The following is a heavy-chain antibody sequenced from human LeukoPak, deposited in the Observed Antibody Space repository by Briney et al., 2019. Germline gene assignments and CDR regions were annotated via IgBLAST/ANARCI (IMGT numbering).Heavy chain of an antibody. CDR1: GFTFSSYS. V-gene: IGHV3-21*01. CDR2: ISSSSSYI. D-gene: IGHD2-2*01. CDR3: AREVVPAAATDP. Sequence: GGSLRLSCAASGFTFSSYSMNWVRQAPGKGLEWGSSISSSSSYIYYADSVKGRFTISRDNAKNSLYLQMNSLRAEDTAVYYCAREVVPAAATDPWGQGTLVTVSS. J-gene: IGHJ5*02.